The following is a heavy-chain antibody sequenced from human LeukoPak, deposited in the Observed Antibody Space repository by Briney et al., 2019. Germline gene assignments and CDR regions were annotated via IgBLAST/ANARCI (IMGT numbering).Heavy chain of an antibody. CDR1: GGSISSSSYY. V-gene: IGHV4-39*01. CDR3: ARPPMNGYYYDSSRYSSRDY. CDR2: IYYSGST. J-gene: IGHJ4*02. D-gene: IGHD3-22*01. Sequence: PSETLSLTCTVSGGSISSSSYYWGWIRQPPGKGLEWMGSIYYSGSTYYNPSLKSRVTISVDTSKNQFSLKLSSVTAADTAVYYCARPPMNGYYYDSSRYSSRDYWGQGTLVTVSS.